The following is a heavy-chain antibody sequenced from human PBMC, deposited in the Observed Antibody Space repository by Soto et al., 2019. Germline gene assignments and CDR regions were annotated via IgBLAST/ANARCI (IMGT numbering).Heavy chain of an antibody. CDR3: ARANAIFGQTFIDY. CDR1: GGSFSGYY. J-gene: IGHJ4*02. CDR2: INHSGST. Sequence: SETLSLTCAVYGGSFSGYYWSWIRQPPGKGLEWVGEINHSGSTNYNPSLKSRVTISEDTSKNQFSLRLSSVTAADTAVYYCARANAIFGQTFIDYWGQRTRVT. D-gene: IGHD3-10*02. V-gene: IGHV4-34*01.